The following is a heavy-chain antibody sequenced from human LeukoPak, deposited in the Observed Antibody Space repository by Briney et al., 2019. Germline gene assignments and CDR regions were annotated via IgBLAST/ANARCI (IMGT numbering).Heavy chain of an antibody. Sequence: GGSLRLSCAASGFTFSSYSMNWVRQAPGKGLEWVSYISSSSTIYYADSVKGRFTISRDNAKNSLYLQMNSLRAEDTAVYYCASEIVGAIGDAFDIWGQGTMVTVSS. D-gene: IGHD1-26*01. J-gene: IGHJ3*02. V-gene: IGHV3-48*04. CDR1: GFTFSSYS. CDR2: ISSSSTI. CDR3: ASEIVGAIGDAFDI.